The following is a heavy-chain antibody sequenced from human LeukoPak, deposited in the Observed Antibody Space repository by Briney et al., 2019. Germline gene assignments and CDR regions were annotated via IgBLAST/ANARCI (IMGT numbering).Heavy chain of an antibody. CDR3: ARFPSVAGTSDAFDI. CDR2: IYYSGST. CDR1: GGSISSSSYY. J-gene: IGHJ3*02. D-gene: IGHD6-19*01. V-gene: IGHV4-39*07. Sequence: PSETLSLTCTVSGGSISSSSYYWGWIRQPPGKGLEWIGSIYYSGSTYYNPSLKSRVTISVDTSKNQFSLKLSSVTAADTAVYYCARFPSVAGTSDAFDIWGQGTMVTVSS.